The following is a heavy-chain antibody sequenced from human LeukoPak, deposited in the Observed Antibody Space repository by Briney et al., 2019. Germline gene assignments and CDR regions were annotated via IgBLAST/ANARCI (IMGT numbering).Heavy chain of an antibody. D-gene: IGHD6-13*01. J-gene: IGHJ4*02. CDR1: GDSVSSNSAA. CDR3: ARDRAAAGTIIDY. V-gene: IGHV6-1*01. CDR2: TYYRSKWYN. Sequence: SQTLSLTCAISGDSVSSNSAAWNWIRQSPSGGLEWLGRTYYRSKWYNDYAVSVKSRITINPDTSKNQFSLQLNSVTPGDAAVYYCARDRAAAGTIIDYWGQGTLVTVSS.